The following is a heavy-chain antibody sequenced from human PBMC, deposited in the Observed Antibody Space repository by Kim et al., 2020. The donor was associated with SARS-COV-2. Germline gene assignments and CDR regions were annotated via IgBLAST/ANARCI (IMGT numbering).Heavy chain of an antibody. CDR3: ARGWTFCSRTGGCSYWFFDL. D-gene: IGHD2-2*01. V-gene: IGHV7-4-1*02. CDR1: GYTFTNYA. J-gene: IGHJ2*01. Sequence: ASVKVSCKASGYTFTNYAMNWVRQAPGQGLEWMGWINTNTGNPTYAQGFTGRFVFSLDTSVSTAFLQISSLKAEDTAVYFCARGWTFCSRTGGCSYWFFDLWGRGTLVTVSS. CDR2: INTNTGNP.